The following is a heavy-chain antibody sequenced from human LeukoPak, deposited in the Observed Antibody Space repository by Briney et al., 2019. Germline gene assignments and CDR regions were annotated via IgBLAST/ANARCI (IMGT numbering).Heavy chain of an antibody. J-gene: IGHJ4*02. CDR2: IKQDGSEK. Sequence: GGSLRLSCAASGFTFSSYWMSWVRQAPGKGLEWVANIKQDGSEKYYVDSVKGRFTISRDNAKNSLYLQMNSLRAEDTAVYYCARDRGSGSCPYYFDYWGQGTLVTVSS. D-gene: IGHD3-10*01. CDR1: GFTFSSYW. CDR3: ARDRGSGSCPYYFDY. V-gene: IGHV3-7*03.